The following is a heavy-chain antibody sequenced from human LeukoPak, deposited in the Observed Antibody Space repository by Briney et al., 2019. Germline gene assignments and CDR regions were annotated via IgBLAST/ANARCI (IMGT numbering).Heavy chain of an antibody. CDR3: ASSYYYGSGSYLSIDY. J-gene: IGHJ4*02. CDR2: IIPIFGTA. Sequence: ASVKVSCKASGGTFSSYAISWVRQAPGQGLEWMGGIIPIFGTANYAQKFQGRVTITAHESTSTAYMELSSLRSEDTAVYYRASSYYYGSGSYLSIDYWGQGTLVTVSS. D-gene: IGHD3-10*01. V-gene: IGHV1-69*13. CDR1: GGTFSSYA.